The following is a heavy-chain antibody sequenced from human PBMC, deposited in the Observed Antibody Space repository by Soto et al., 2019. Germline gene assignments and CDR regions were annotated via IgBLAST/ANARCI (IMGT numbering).Heavy chain of an antibody. CDR2: INAGNGNT. J-gene: IGHJ4*02. Sequence: QVQLVQSGAEVKKPGASVKLSCKASGYTFSIYAMHWVRQAPGQGLEWMGWINAGNGNTKYSQKFQGRVTITRDTSASTASMELSSLSSEDTAVYYCARADHYYDSSGFYDIDYWGQGTLVTVSS. CDR1: GYTFSIYA. D-gene: IGHD3-22*01. V-gene: IGHV1-3*01. CDR3: ARADHYYDSSGFYDIDY.